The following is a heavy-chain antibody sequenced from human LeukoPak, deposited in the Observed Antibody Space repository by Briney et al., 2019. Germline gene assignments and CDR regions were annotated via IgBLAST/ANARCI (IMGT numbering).Heavy chain of an antibody. V-gene: IGHV4-39*07. CDR1: GGSISSSSYY. J-gene: IGHJ6*03. CDR3: ARDRSYDFWSGRRLMDV. D-gene: IGHD3-3*01. CDR2: IYHSGST. Sequence: SETLSLTCTVSGGSISSSSYYWGWVRQPPGKGLEWIGSIYHSGSTYYNPSLKSRVTISVDTSKNQFSLKLSSVTAADTAVYYCARDRSYDFWSGRRLMDVWGKGTTVTVSS.